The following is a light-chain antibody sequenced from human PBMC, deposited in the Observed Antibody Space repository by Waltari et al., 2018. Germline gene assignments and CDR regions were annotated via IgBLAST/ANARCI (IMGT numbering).Light chain of an antibody. CDR1: QRISDW. V-gene: IGKV1-5*03. CDR3: QHYNIYPVM. CDR2: EAS. Sequence: DIQMTQSPSTLSASVGDRVTITCRASQRISDWVAWYQHKPGKAPNLLIYEASSLESGVPSRFGGSGSGAEFTLTISSLQPDDFATYYCQHYNIYPVMFGQGTRLEIK. J-gene: IGKJ5*01.